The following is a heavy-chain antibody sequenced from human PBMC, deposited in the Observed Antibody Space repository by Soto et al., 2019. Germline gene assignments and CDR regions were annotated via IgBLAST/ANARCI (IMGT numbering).Heavy chain of an antibody. CDR3: ATGSITIFGVVITRDAFDI. CDR1: GYTFTSYD. CDR2: MNPNSGNT. Sequence: QVPLVQSGAEVKKPGASVKVSCKASGYTFTSYDINWVRQATGQGLEWMGWMNPNSGNTGYAQKFQGRVTMTRNTSISTAYMELSSLRSEDTAVYYCATGSITIFGVVITRDAFDIWGQGTMVTVSS. D-gene: IGHD3-3*01. J-gene: IGHJ3*02. V-gene: IGHV1-8*01.